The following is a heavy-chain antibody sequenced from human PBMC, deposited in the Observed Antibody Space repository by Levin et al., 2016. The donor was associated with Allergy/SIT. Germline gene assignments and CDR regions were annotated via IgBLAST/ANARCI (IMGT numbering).Heavy chain of an antibody. CDR1: GGSFSGYY. CDR2: INHSGST. J-gene: IGHJ6*03. D-gene: IGHD1-1*01. Sequence: SETLSLTCAVYGGSFSGYYWSWIRQPPGKGLEWIGEINHSGSTNYNPSLKSRVTISVDTSKNQFSLKLSSVTAADTAVYYCARALGRRGDRGHYYYYYMDVWGKGTTVTVSS. V-gene: IGHV4-34*01. CDR3: ARALGRRGDRGHYYYYYMDV.